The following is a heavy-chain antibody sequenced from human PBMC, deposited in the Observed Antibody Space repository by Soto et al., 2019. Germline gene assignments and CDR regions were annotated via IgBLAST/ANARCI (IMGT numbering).Heavy chain of an antibody. J-gene: IGHJ3*02. V-gene: IGHV4-31*03. CDR1: GGSIKAGGFY. D-gene: IGHD3-9*01. CDR2: MSYTGST. CDR3: ARETLVYDLLTHSSSDDAFDI. Sequence: PSETLSLTCTVSGGSIKAGGFYWTWIRQHPGRGLEWIGFMSYTGSTYSNPSLKSRVTISMDTSKNQFSLNLTSVTAADTAVYYCARETLVYDLLTHSSSDDAFDIWGQGTLVTVSS.